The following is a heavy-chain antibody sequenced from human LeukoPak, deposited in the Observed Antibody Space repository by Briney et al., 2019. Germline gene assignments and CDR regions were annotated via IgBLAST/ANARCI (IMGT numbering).Heavy chain of an antibody. CDR1: GFTFSNYA. CDR2: LSGSGGST. CDR3: AKDYVGVYYDFWSGPFDY. D-gene: IGHD3-3*01. V-gene: IGHV3-23*01. J-gene: IGHJ4*02. Sequence: GGSLRLSCAASGFTFSNYAMSWVRQAPGKGLEWVSVLSGSGGSTYYADSVKGRFTISRDNSKNTLYLQMNSLRAEDTAVYYCAKDYVGVYYDFWSGPFDYWGQGTLVTVSS.